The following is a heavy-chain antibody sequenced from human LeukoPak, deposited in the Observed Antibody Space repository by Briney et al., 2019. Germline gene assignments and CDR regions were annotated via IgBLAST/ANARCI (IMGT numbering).Heavy chain of an antibody. CDR1: GGSLGSTNW. J-gene: IGHJ6*02. CDR3: ARNPYPFYAMDV. CDR2: IYQSGST. V-gene: IGHV4-4*02. Sequence: SETLSLTCAVSGGSLGSTNWWSWVRQPPEKRLELIGEIYQSGSTNYNPSLKSRVTISVDKSNNQFSLRLSSVTAADTAVYYCARNPYPFYAMDVWGQGTTVTVSS.